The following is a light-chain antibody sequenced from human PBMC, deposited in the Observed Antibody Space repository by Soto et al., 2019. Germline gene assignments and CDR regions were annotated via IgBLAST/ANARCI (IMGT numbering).Light chain of an antibody. V-gene: IGKV3-20*01. CDR2: GAS. CDR3: QQYNNWPPWT. CDR1: QSVSSSY. J-gene: IGKJ1*01. Sequence: EIVLTQSPGTLSLSPGERATLSCRASQSVSSSYLAWYQQKPGQAPRLLIYGASSRATGIPDRFSGSGSGTAFTLTISSLQSEDFAVYYCQQYNNWPPWTFGQGTKVDIK.